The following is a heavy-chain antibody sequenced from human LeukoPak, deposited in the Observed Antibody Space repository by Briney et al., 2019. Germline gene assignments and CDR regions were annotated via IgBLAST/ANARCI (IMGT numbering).Heavy chain of an antibody. CDR3: AKGSYYDSSGSFYFDY. CDR1: GFTFSSYA. Sequence: GGSLRLSCAASGFTFSSYAMSWVRQAPGKGLEWVSGISGSGDNTYYADSVKGRYTISRDNSKNTLYVQVNSLGTEDTAAYYCAKGSYYDSSGSFYFDYWGQGTLVAVSS. J-gene: IGHJ4*02. CDR2: ISGSGDNT. D-gene: IGHD3-22*01. V-gene: IGHV3-23*01.